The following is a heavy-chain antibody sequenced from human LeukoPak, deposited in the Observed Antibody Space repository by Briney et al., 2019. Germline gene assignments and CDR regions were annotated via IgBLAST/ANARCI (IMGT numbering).Heavy chain of an antibody. Sequence: SETLSLTCTVSGGSISSGGYYWSWIRQHPGKGLEWIGYIYYSGSTYYNPSLKSRVTISVDTSKNQFSLKLSSVTAADTAVYYCARDCFNDHPMYYYDSSGYPALGRQNWFDPWGQGTLVTVSS. V-gene: IGHV4-31*03. CDR3: ARDCFNDHPMYYYDSSGYPALGRQNWFDP. J-gene: IGHJ5*02. CDR2: IYYSGST. D-gene: IGHD3-22*01. CDR1: GGSISSGGYY.